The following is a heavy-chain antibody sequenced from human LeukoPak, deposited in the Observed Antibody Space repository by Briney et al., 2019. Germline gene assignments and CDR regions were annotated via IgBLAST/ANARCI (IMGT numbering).Heavy chain of an antibody. D-gene: IGHD6-13*01. V-gene: IGHV4-4*07. CDR3: ARDWVGYSSSWYLGWFDP. CDR1: GGSISSYY. Sequence: SETLSLTCTVSGGSISSYYWSWIRQPAGKGLEWIGRIYTSGSTNYNPSLKSRVTMSVDTSKNQFSLKLSSMTAADTAVYYCARDWVGYSSSWYLGWFDPWGQGTLVTVSS. J-gene: IGHJ5*02. CDR2: IYTSGST.